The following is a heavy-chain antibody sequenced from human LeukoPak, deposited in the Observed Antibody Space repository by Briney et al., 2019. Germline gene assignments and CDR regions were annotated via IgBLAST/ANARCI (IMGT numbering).Heavy chain of an antibody. CDR1: GFTVSSNY. CDR3: AKDFVVVPGLVNYFDY. V-gene: IGHV3-66*01. D-gene: IGHD2-2*01. J-gene: IGHJ4*02. Sequence: GGSLRLSCAASGFTVSSNYMSWVRQAPGKGLEWVSVIYSGGSTYYADSVKGRFTISRDNSKNTLYLRMKSLRAEDTAVYYCAKDFVVVPGLVNYFDYWGQGTLVTVSS. CDR2: IYSGGST.